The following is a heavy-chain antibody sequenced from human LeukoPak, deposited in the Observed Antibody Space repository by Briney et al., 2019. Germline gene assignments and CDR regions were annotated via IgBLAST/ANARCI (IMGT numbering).Heavy chain of an antibody. CDR3: AKDLRGTLSSRGPFEY. Sequence: GGSLRLSCAASGFTFSSYAMSWVRQAPGKGLEWVSAIGGNGDTTYYADSVKGRFTGSRDNSKNTLYLQLNSLRAEDTAVYYCAKDLRGTLSSRGPFEYWGQGTLVTVSS. CDR1: GFTFSSYA. V-gene: IGHV3-23*01. D-gene: IGHD2/OR15-2a*01. CDR2: IGGNGDTT. J-gene: IGHJ4*02.